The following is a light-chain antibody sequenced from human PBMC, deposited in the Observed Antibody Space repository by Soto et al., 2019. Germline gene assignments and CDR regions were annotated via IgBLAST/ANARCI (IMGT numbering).Light chain of an antibody. CDR2: KAS. Sequence: DVQMTQSPSTLSASVGDRVTITCRASQSIDDWLAWYQQKPGKAPKLLIYKASSLETGVPSRFXXSGSGTEFPLTISGLQPDHFATFYCQHYHSYSLTWTFGQGPKVEIK. CDR3: QHYHSYSLTWT. V-gene: IGKV1-5*03. J-gene: IGKJ1*01. CDR1: QSIDDW.